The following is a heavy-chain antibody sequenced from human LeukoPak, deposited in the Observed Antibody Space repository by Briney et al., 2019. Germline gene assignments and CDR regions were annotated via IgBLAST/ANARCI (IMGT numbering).Heavy chain of an antibody. J-gene: IGHJ4*02. CDR2: IYHTGST. V-gene: IGHV4-59*04. CDR3: VRSSSSIFDY. D-gene: IGHD6-6*01. CDR1: GGSISSFS. Sequence: SETLSLTCIVSGGSISSFSWSWIRQPPGKGLEWIVNIYHTGSTYYNPSLKSRVTISVDTSKNQFSLKLSSVTAADTAVYYCVRSSSSIFDYWGQGTLVTVSS.